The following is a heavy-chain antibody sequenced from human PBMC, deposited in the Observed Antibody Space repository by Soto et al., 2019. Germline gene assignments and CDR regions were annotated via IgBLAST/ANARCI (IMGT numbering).Heavy chain of an antibody. CDR1: GGTFISYA. V-gene: IGHV1-69*01. CDR2: IITIFGTA. J-gene: IGHJ3*02. CDR3: ARRYGGNLNDAFDI. D-gene: IGHD1-20*01. Sequence: QVQLVQSGAEVKKPGASVKVSCKASGGTFISYAISWVRHAPGQVREWMGGIITIFGTANYAQKFQGRVTITAEESTSTAYMELSSLRSEDTAVYYCARRYGGNLNDAFDILGQGTMVTVSS.